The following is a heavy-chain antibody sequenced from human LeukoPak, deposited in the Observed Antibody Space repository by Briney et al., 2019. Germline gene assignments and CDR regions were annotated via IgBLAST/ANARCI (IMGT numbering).Heavy chain of an antibody. V-gene: IGHV3-7*03. Sequence: QSWGSLRLSCAASRFTFSSYWMNWARQAPGKGLEWVASINHNGNVNYYVDSVKGRFTISRDNAKNSLYLQMSNLRAEDTAVYFCARGGGLDVWGRGATVTVSS. CDR2: INHNGNVN. CDR1: RFTFSSYW. D-gene: IGHD3-16*01. J-gene: IGHJ6*02. CDR3: ARGGGLDV.